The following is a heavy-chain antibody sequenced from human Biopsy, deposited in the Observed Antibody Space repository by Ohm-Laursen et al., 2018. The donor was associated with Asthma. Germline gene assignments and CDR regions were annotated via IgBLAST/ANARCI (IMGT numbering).Heavy chain of an antibody. CDR2: IIPIFGTA. D-gene: IGHD6-13*01. Sequence: SSVKVSCKASGYPFIGYHIHWMRQAPGQGLEWMGGIIPIFGTANYAQKFQGRVTITADESTSTAYMELSSLRSEDTAVYYCARDFLCQRGSSWCYCYYGMDVWGQGTTVTVSS. V-gene: IGHV1-69*01. CDR1: GYPFIGYH. CDR3: ARDFLCQRGSSWCYCYYGMDV. J-gene: IGHJ6*02.